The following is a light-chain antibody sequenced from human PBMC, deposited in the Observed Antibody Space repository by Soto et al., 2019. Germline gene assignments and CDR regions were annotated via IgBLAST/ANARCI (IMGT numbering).Light chain of an antibody. V-gene: IGKV1-5*01. J-gene: IGKJ4*01. CDR1: QSVRSW. CDR3: QQYDNYPLS. Sequence: DIQMTQSPATLSASVGDRVTITCRASQSVRSWLAWYQQKPGTAPKLLIFDASRLESGVPSRFSASASGTEFTLTLSSLQPAEFATYYGQQYDNYPLSVGGGIKVEIK. CDR2: DAS.